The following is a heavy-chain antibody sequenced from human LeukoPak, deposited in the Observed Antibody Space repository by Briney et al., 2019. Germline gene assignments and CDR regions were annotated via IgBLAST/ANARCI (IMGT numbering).Heavy chain of an antibody. CDR3: ARGGYRQLAYFDY. CDR2: INWNCGTT. Sequence: GGSLRLSCEASGFTFYEYGMTWVRQVRGKGVEGISSINWNCGTTSYADSVKGRFTISRDNDKNSLYLQMNSLRAEDTALYYCARGGYRQLAYFDYWGQGALVTVSS. J-gene: IGHJ4*02. CDR1: GFTFYEYG. V-gene: IGHV3-20*04. D-gene: IGHD3-16*02.